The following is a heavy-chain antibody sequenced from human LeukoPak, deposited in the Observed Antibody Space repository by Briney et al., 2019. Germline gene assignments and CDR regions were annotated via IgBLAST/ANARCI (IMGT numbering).Heavy chain of an antibody. Sequence: SETLSLTCAVYGGSFSGYYWSWIRQPPGKGLEWIGYIYHSGSTYYNPSLKSRVTISVDRSKNQFSLKLSSVTAADTAVYYCARGIVGSATFDYWGQGTLVTVSS. CDR3: ARGIVGSATFDY. D-gene: IGHD3-10*01. CDR2: IYHSGST. V-gene: IGHV4-34*01. J-gene: IGHJ4*02. CDR1: GGSFSGYY.